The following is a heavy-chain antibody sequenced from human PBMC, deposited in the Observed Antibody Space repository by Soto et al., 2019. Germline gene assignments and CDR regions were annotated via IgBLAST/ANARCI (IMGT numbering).Heavy chain of an antibody. CDR2: IYWEDDK. CDR1: GFSLSTSGVG. D-gene: IGHD3-10*01. CDR3: ANWDYGSVTR. V-gene: IGHV2-5*02. Sequence: QITLKESGPPLVKPTQTLTLTCTFSGFSLSTSGVGVGWIRQPPGKALEWLALIYWEDDKRYSPSLKSRLTITEDTSKHQVVLTMTIIDPVDTATYYCANWDYGSVTRWGQGTLVTVSS. J-gene: IGHJ4*02.